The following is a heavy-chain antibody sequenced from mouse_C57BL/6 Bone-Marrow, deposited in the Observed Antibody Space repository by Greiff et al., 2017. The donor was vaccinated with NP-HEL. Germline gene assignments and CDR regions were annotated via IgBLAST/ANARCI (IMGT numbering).Heavy chain of an antibody. V-gene: IGHV1-64*01. CDR1: GYTFTSYW. J-gene: IGHJ2*01. CDR2: IHPNSGST. Sequence: QVQLQQPGAELVKPGASVKLSCKASGYTFTSYWMHWVKQRPGQGLEWIGMIHPNSGSTNYNEKFKSKATLTVDKSSSTAYMQLSSLTSEDSAVYYCARGPLLRYYFDYWGQGTTLTVSS. D-gene: IGHD1-1*01. CDR3: ARGPLLRYYFDY.